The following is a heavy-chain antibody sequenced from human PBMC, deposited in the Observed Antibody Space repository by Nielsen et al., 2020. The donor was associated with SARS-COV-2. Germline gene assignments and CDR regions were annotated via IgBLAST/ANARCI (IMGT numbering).Heavy chain of an antibody. CDR1: GFTISSSF. CDR3: ARDNWGRMDV. V-gene: IGHV3-66*01. D-gene: IGHD7-27*01. CDR2: IYTDGST. Sequence: GSLKISCGASGFTISSSFMSWVRQAAGKGLDWVSVIYTDGSTSHADSVKGRFTISRNNSKNTLYLQMNSLRAEDTAVYYCARDNWGRMDVWGQGTTVTVSS. J-gene: IGHJ6*02.